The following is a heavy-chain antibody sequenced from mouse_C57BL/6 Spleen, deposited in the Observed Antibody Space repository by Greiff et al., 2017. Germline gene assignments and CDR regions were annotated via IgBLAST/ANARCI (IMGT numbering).Heavy chain of an antibody. CDR3: ARAGYDDDRFDY. D-gene: IGHD2-4*01. V-gene: IGHV1-53*01. Sequence: QVQLQQPGTELVKPGASVKLSCKASGYTFTSYWMHWVKQRPGQGLEWIGNINPSNGGTNYNEKFKSKATLTVDNSSNTAYMQLRSLTSEESAVYYCARAGYDDDRFDYWGQGTLVTVSA. CDR1: GYTFTSYW. CDR2: INPSNGGT. J-gene: IGHJ3*01.